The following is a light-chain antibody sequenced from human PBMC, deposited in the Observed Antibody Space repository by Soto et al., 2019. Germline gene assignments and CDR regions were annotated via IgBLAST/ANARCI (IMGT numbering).Light chain of an antibody. CDR1: QSVSSN. V-gene: IGKV3-15*01. CDR3: QQYNNWPRT. CDR2: DAS. J-gene: IGKJ1*01. Sequence: EIVMTQHPATLSVSAGERATLSCRASQSVSSNLAWYQQKPGQVPRLLIYDASIRATGIPVRFSGSGSGTEFSLTISSLQSEDFAVYYCQQYNNWPRTFSQGTXVDIK.